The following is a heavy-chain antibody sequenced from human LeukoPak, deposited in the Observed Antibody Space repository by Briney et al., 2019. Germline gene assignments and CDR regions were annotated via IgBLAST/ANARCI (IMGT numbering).Heavy chain of an antibody. CDR2: IRYDGSNK. V-gene: IGHV3-30*02. J-gene: IGHJ4*02. D-gene: IGHD6-19*01. CDR1: GFTFSSYG. CDR3: ASSYSSDWYSRWIDY. Sequence: PGGSLRLSCAASGFTFSSYGMHWVRQAPGKGLEWAAFIRYDGSNKYYADSVKGRFTISRDNAKKSLDLQMNSLRAEDTAVYYCASSYSSDWYSRWIDYWGQGTLVTVSS.